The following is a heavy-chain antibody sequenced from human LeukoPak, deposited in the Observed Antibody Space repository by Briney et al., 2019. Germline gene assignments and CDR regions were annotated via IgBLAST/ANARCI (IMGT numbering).Heavy chain of an antibody. D-gene: IGHD3-3*01. V-gene: IGHV4-34*01. CDR3: ARGRTIFGVVIYYFDY. J-gene: IGHJ4*02. CDR2: INHSGST. CDR1: GGSFSGYY. Sequence: SETLSLTCAVYGGSFSGYYWSWIRQPPGKGLEWIGEINHSGSTNYNPSLKSRVTISVDTSKNQFSLKLSSVTAADTAVYYCARGRTIFGVVIYYFDYWGQGTLVTVSS.